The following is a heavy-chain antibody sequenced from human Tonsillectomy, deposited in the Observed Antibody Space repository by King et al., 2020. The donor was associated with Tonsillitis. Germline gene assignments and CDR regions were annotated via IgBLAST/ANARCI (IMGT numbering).Heavy chain of an antibody. CDR2: MRGAGARP. CDR3: AKCPYDFWSGGLYYAMDV. CDR1: GFTFSTYA. D-gene: IGHD3-3*01. Sequence: VQLVESGGGLVQPGGSLRLSCAASGFTFSTYAMTWVRQAPGKGLEWVSAMRGAGARPYHENSVKGRFTISRDNSKNTLYLQMNSLRAEDTAVYYCAKCPYDFWSGGLYYAMDVWGQGTTVTVSS. J-gene: IGHJ6*02. V-gene: IGHV3-23*04.